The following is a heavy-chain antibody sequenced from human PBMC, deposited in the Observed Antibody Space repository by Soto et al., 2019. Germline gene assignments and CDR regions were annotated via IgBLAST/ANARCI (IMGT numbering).Heavy chain of an antibody. V-gene: IGHV4-59*08. Sequence: SETLSLTCTVSGGSISSYYWSWIRQPPGKGLEWIGYIYYSGSTNYNPSLKSRVTISVDTSKNQFSLKLSSVTAADTAVYYCARHLWATRSVGFDYWGQGTLVTVSS. CDR1: GGSISSYY. CDR3: ARHLWATRSVGFDY. D-gene: IGHD3-3*01. J-gene: IGHJ4*02. CDR2: IYYSGST.